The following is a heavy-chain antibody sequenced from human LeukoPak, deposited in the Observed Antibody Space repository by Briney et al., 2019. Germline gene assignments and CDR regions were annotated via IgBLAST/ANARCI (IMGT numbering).Heavy chain of an antibody. CDR1: GGTVSSYA. CDR2: IIPIFGTA. Sequence: GASVKVSCKASGGTVSSYAISRVRQAPGQGLEWMGGIIPIFGTANYAQKFQGRVTITADESTSTAYMELSSLRSEDTAVYYCARDLVERYSGYDDAFDIWAKGQWSPSLQ. CDR3: ARDLVERYSGYDDAFDI. V-gene: IGHV1-69*13. D-gene: IGHD5-12*01. J-gene: IGHJ3*02.